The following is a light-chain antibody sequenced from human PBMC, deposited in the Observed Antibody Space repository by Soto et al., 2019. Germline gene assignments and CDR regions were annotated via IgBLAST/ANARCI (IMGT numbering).Light chain of an antibody. J-gene: IGKJ1*01. V-gene: IGKV3-15*01. CDR2: GPA. CDR3: QQYHNWPA. Sequence: EIVMTQSPATLSVSPGERATLSCRASQSVFSSLAWFQQKPGQAPRLLIYGPATRATGIPARFSGSGSGTEFTLTISSLQSEDFAIYYCQQYHNWPAFGQGTKVEIK. CDR1: QSVFSS.